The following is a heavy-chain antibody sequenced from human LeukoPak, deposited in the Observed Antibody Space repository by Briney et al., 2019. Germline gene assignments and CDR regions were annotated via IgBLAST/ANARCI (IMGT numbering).Heavy chain of an antibody. D-gene: IGHD2-8*01. V-gene: IGHV3-23*01. CDR1: GFTFTIYA. CDR2: ISGGAGST. J-gene: IGHJ4*02. CDR3: SKDAGAMVNGRFDY. Sequence: PGGSLRLSCAASGFTFTIYAMSWVRQAPGKGLEWVSRISGGAGSTYYADSVKGRFTISRDNSKNTMYLQMNSLRAEDTAVYYCSKDAGAMVNGRFDYWGQGTLVTVSS.